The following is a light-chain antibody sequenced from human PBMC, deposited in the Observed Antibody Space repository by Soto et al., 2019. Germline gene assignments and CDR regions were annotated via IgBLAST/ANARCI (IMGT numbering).Light chain of an antibody. CDR2: GGS. J-gene: IGKJ1*01. CDR3: QYYDSSRT. Sequence: PGERATLSFRASQDVASTHLAWYQQKPGQAPRRLMYGGSGRAAGVAERFSGSGSGTQFTLTISRLEPEDFAVYYCQYYDSSRTFAQGTKVDIK. V-gene: IGKV3-20*01. CDR1: QDVASTH.